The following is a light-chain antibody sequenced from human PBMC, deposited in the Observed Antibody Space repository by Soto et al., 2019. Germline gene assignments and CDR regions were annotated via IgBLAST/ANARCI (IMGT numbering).Light chain of an antibody. Sequence: QPVLTQSSSASASLGSSVKLTCTLSSGHSSYIIAWHQQQPGKAPRYLMKLEGSGSYNKGSGVPDRFSGSSSGADRYLTISNLQSEDEADYYCETWDSTLFGSGTQLTVL. CDR2: LEGSGSY. CDR1: SGHSSYI. V-gene: IGLV4-60*03. J-gene: IGLJ6*01. CDR3: ETWDSTL.